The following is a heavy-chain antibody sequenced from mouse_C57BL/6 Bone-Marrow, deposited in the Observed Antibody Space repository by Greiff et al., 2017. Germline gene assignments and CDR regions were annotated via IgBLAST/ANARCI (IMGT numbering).Heavy chain of an antibody. V-gene: IGHV5-4*01. CDR1: GFTFSSYA. J-gene: IGHJ2*01. D-gene: IGHD3-3*01. CDR2: ISDGGSYT. CDR3: ARDRGPFDY. Sequence: EVKLVESGGGLVKPGGSLKLSCAASGFTFSSYAMSWVRQTPEKRLEWVATISDGGSYTYDPDNVKGRFTISRDNAKNNLYLQMSHLKSEDTAMYYCARDRGPFDYWGQGTTLTVSS.